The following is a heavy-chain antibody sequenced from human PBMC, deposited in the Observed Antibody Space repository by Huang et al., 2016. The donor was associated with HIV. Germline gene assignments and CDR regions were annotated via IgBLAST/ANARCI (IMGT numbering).Heavy chain of an antibody. CDR2: VNPSGGGA. V-gene: IGHV1-46*03. CDR1: GFSILIYY. CDR3: AREGITPSGTEVSGFDF. J-gene: IGHJ5*01. D-gene: IGHD6-13*01. Sequence: QVQLVQSGAEVKKPGASVTISCKASGFSILIYYIHWVRQATGQGLEWMGIVNPSGGGAEYAQKFKGRVTRTRDTSTRTLYMELSSLRSEDTAVYYCAREGITPSGTEVSGFDFWGQGTPVSVSS.